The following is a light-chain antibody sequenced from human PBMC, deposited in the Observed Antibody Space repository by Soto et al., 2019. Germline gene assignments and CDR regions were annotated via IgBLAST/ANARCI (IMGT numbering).Light chain of an antibody. Sequence: EIVVTQSPATLSVSPGERATLSCRASQSVGSNLAWYQQKPGQAPRLLIYGASIRATGFPARFSGSGSGTEFTPTISSLQSEDFAIYYCQQYNNWPPMYTFGQGTKLEIK. CDR3: QQYNNWPPMYT. CDR2: GAS. V-gene: IGKV3-15*01. J-gene: IGKJ2*01. CDR1: QSVGSN.